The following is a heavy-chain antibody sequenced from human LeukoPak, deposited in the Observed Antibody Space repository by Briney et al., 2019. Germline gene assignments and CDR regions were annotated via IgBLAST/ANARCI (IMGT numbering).Heavy chain of an antibody. Sequence: SETLSLTCTVSGGSISSYYWSWIRQPAGKGLEWIGRIYTSGSTNYNPSLKSRVTMSVDTSKNQFSLRLSSVTAADTAVYYCARDGGGYSGYDNAFDIWGQGTMVTVSS. V-gene: IGHV4-4*07. CDR2: IYTSGST. J-gene: IGHJ3*02. D-gene: IGHD5-12*01. CDR3: ARDGGGYSGYDNAFDI. CDR1: GGSISSYY.